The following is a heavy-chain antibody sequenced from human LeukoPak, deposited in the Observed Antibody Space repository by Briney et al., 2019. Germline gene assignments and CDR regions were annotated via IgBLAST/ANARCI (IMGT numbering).Heavy chain of an antibody. Sequence: GGSLRLSCAASGFTFTRAWMSWVRQAPGKGLEWVANIKQDGSEKYYVDSVKGRFTISRDNAKNSLYLQMNSLRAEDTAVYYCARHIGTYYDYWGQGTLVTVSS. CDR1: GFTFTRAW. CDR3: ARHIGTYYDY. D-gene: IGHD2-21*01. V-gene: IGHV3-7*01. CDR2: IKQDGSEK. J-gene: IGHJ4*02.